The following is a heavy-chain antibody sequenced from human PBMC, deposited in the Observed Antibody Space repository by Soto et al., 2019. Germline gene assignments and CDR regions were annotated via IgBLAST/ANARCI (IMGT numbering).Heavy chain of an antibody. CDR2: IKSKTDGGTT. V-gene: IGHV3-15*07. J-gene: IGHJ6*02. Sequence: GSLRLSCAASGFTFSNAWMNWVRQAPGKGLEWVGRIKSKTDGGTTDYAAPVKGRFTISRDDSKNTLYLQMNSLKTEDTAVYYCTTALGQYSSSWYYYYGMDVWGQGTTVTVSS. CDR1: GFTFSNAW. CDR3: TTALGQYSSSWYYYYGMDV. D-gene: IGHD6-13*01.